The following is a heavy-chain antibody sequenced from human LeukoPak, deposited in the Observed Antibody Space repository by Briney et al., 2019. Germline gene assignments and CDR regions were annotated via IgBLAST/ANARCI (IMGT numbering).Heavy chain of an antibody. CDR2: INHSGST. Sequence: SETLSLTCAVYGGSFSGYYWSWIRQPPGKGLEWIGEINHSGSTNYNPSLKSRVTISVDTSKNQFSLNLRFVAAGDTGLYYWARGGEDRYCSSTSSYSGWFDPWGQGTLVTVSS. D-gene: IGHD2-2*01. CDR3: ARGGEDRYCSSTSSYSGWFDP. CDR1: GGSFSGYY. J-gene: IGHJ5*02. V-gene: IGHV4-34*01.